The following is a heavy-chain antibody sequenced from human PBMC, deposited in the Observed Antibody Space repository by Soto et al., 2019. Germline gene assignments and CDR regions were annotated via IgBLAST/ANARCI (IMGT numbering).Heavy chain of an antibody. CDR2: IYYSGST. CDR3: ARRYGVYFDY. Sequence: QVQLQESGPGLVKPSETLSLACTVSGGSISSYYWSWIRQHPGKGLEWIVYIYYSGSTNYNPSLKSRVTLSVDPSNTQSSLKLSSVTAADTAVYYCARRYGVYFDYWGQGTLVTVSS. CDR1: GGSISSYY. V-gene: IGHV4-59*08. D-gene: IGHD4-17*01. J-gene: IGHJ4*02.